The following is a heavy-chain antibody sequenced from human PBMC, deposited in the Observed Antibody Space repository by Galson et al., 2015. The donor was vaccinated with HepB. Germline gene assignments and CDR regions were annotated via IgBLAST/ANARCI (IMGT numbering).Heavy chain of an antibody. V-gene: IGHV7-4-1*02. CDR3: AREERIAVAGFYYYYMDV. CDR1: GYTFTSYA. Sequence: SVKVSCKASGYTFTSYAMNWVRQAPGQGLEWMGWINTNTGNPTYAQGFTGRFVFSLDTSVSTAYLQISSLKAEDTAVYYCAREERIAVAGFYYYYMDVWGKGTTVTVSS. J-gene: IGHJ6*03. CDR2: INTNTGNP. D-gene: IGHD6-19*01.